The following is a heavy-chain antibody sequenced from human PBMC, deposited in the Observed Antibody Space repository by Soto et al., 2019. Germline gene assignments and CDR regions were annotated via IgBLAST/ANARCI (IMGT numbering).Heavy chain of an antibody. CDR2: ISVYNGNT. D-gene: IGHD3-22*01. V-gene: IGHV1-18*01. CDR1: GYSFATSG. J-gene: IGHJ4*02. CDR3: ARAGQYDDASGYGD. Sequence: QVKLVQSGTEVKEPGASITVSCKASGYSFATSGMTWVRQAPGQGLEWMGWISVYNGNTNYDQNLQDRATMTTDTSTRTAYLELRNLRSDDTAVYYCARAGQYDDASGYGDWGQGTLVTVSS.